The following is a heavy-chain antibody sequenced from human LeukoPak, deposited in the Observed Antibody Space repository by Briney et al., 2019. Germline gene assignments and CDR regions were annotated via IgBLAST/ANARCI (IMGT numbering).Heavy chain of an antibody. V-gene: IGHV1-18*01. CDR1: GGTFSSYA. D-gene: IGHD5-18*01. Sequence: ASVKVSCKASGGTFSSYAISWVRQAPGQGLEWMGWISAYNGNTNYAQKLQGRVTMTTDTSTSTAYMELRSLRSDDTAVYYCARLYSYGYPFDYWGQGTLVTVSS. CDR2: ISAYNGNT. CDR3: ARLYSYGYPFDY. J-gene: IGHJ4*02.